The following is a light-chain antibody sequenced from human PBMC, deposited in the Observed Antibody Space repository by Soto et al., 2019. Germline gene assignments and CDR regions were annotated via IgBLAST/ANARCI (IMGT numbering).Light chain of an antibody. Sequence: VLTQSPATLSLSPGERATLSCRASQSVSSYLACYQQKPGQAPRLLIYDASNSATGIPARFSGSGSGTGFTLTISSLEPEEFAVYYGQQRSNWPPGLTFGGGTKVDIK. J-gene: IGKJ4*01. CDR2: DAS. CDR3: QQRSNWPPGLT. CDR1: QSVSSY. V-gene: IGKV3-11*01.